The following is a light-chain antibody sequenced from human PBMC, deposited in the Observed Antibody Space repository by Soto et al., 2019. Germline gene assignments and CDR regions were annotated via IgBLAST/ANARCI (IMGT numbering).Light chain of an antibody. J-gene: IGLJ3*02. Sequence: QSALTQPASVSGSPGQSITISCIGTSSDVGGYNYVSWYQQHPGKAPKLMIYDVSNRPSGVSNRFSGSKSGNTASLTISGLQAEDEADYYCSSYTSSSTLWVFGGGTKLTVL. CDR2: DVS. CDR1: SSDVGGYNY. CDR3: SSYTSSSTLWV. V-gene: IGLV2-14*01.